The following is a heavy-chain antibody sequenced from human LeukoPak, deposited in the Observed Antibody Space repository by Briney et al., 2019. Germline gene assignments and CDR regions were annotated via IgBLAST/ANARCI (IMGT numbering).Heavy chain of an antibody. CDR3: STFKLEPGIAVAAHLGHYFNY. D-gene: IGHD6-19*01. Sequence: ASVKISCKVSGYPLTEFVIHWLRQAPGQGPEWLGGFAPEHDKIIYAQNFQGRVTMTEDTSTDTAYVELRSLKSEDTAVYYCSTFKLEPGIAVAAHLGHYFNYWGQGTLVTVSS. CDR1: GYPLTEFV. CDR2: FAPEHDKI. V-gene: IGHV1-24*01. J-gene: IGHJ4*02.